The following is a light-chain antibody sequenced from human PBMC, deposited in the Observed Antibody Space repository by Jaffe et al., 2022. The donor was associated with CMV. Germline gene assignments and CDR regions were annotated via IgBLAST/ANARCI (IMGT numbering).Light chain of an antibody. CDR3: SSYISSPAYV. CDR2: DVS. CDR1: SSDVGGYNY. Sequence: QSALTQPASVSGSPGQSITISCTGTSSDVGGYNYVSWYQQHPGKAPKLLIYDVSNRPSGVSNRFSGSKSGNTASLTISGLQAEDEADYYCSSYISSPAYVFGTGTKVTVL. J-gene: IGLJ1*01. V-gene: IGLV2-14*03.